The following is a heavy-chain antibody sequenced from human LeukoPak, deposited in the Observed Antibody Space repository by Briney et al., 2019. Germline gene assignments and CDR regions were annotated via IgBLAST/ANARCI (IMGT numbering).Heavy chain of an antibody. V-gene: IGHV5-51*01. CDR2: TYSSDSDT. D-gene: IGHD6-19*01. Sequence: GESLKISCKGSGYSFTNYWIGWLRLMPGKGLEWVGITYSSDSDTRYSPSFQGQVTISVDKSISTAYLQWSSLKASDTAMYYCARRRAVAGIYYFDYWGQGTLVTVSS. J-gene: IGHJ4*02. CDR3: ARRRAVAGIYYFDY. CDR1: GYSFTNYW.